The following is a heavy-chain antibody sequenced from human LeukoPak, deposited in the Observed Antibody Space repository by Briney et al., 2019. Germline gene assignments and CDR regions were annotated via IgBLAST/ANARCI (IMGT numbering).Heavy chain of an antibody. CDR3: ARDGPYSSSSNWFDL. CDR2: IYYTGST. CDR1: GGSIGSYY. J-gene: IGHJ5*02. D-gene: IGHD6-6*01. V-gene: IGHV4-59*01. Sequence: SETLSLTCTVSGGSIGSYYWSWIRQPPGKGLEWIGYIYYTGSTNFNPSLKSRVTMSVDTSKSQFSLKLSSVTAADTAMYYCARDGPYSSSSNWFDLWGQGTLVTVSS.